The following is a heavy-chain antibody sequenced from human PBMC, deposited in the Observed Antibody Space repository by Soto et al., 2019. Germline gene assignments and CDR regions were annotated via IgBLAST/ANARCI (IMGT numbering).Heavy chain of an antibody. Sequence: ASVKVSCKTSGYTFTTYGINWVRQAPGQGLEWMGWVSPYGYTNYGQKVQGRVTMTTDTSTNTAYMELRSLRSDDTAVYYCARGAVSRAARQDQAAFDIWGPGTMVTVSS. J-gene: IGHJ3*02. CDR3: ARGAVSRAARQDQAAFDI. CDR1: GYTFTTYG. D-gene: IGHD6-6*01. V-gene: IGHV1-18*01. CDR2: VSPYGYT.